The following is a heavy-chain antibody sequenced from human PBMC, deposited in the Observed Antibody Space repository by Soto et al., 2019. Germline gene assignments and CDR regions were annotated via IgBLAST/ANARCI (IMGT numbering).Heavy chain of an antibody. Sequence: PGGSLRLSCAASGFTFSSYAMNWVRQAPGKGLEWVSIIRGSDGRTYYADFVKGRFTISRDNSKNTLYLQMNSLRAEDTAVYYCAKDRFSSSSYFFDYCGQGTLVTVSS. J-gene: IGHJ4*02. CDR3: AKDRFSSSSYFFDY. CDR1: GFTFSSYA. CDR2: IRGSDGRT. D-gene: IGHD6-13*01. V-gene: IGHV3-23*01.